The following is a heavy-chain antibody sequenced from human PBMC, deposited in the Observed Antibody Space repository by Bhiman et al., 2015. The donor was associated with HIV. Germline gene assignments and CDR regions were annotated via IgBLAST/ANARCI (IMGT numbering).Heavy chain of an antibody. D-gene: IGHD2-21*02. CDR1: GFTFDDYA. J-gene: IGHJ4*02. V-gene: IGHV3-30*02. CDR3: AKARSGGVVVTAMDD. Sequence: VQLVESGGGLVQPGRSLRLSCAASGFTFDDYAMHWVRQAPGKGLEWVAFIRYDGSNKYYGDSVKGRFTISRDISKNTLHLQMHSLRPEDTAIYYCAKARSGGVVVTAMDDWGQGTLVTVSS. CDR2: IRYDGSNK.